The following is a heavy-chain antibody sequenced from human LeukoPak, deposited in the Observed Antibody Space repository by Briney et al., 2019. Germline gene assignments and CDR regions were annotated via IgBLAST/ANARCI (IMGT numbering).Heavy chain of an antibody. V-gene: IGHV3-23*01. CDR1: GFTFSTYW. Sequence: GGSLRLSCAASGFTFSTYWMTWVRQAPGKGLEWVSSISASGVMTYYADSVKGRFTVSRDNSKNSLYLQMSSLTAADTAVYYCAKDRSIGTYYTFDHWGQGTLVTVSS. CDR2: ISASGVMT. D-gene: IGHD1-26*01. CDR3: AKDRSIGTYYTFDH. J-gene: IGHJ4*02.